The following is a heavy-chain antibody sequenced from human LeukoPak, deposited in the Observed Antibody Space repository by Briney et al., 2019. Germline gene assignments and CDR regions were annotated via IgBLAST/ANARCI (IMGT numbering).Heavy chain of an antibody. CDR3: AKDLSGSSSSSGY. J-gene: IGHJ4*02. V-gene: IGHV3-23*01. D-gene: IGHD6-6*01. Sequence: GGSLRLSCAASGFTFSSYAMSWVRQAPGKGLEWVSAISGSGGSTYYADSAKGRFTISRDNSKNTLYLQMNSLRAEDTAVYYCAKDLSGSSSSSGYWGQGTLVTVSS. CDR2: ISGSGGST. CDR1: GFTFSSYA.